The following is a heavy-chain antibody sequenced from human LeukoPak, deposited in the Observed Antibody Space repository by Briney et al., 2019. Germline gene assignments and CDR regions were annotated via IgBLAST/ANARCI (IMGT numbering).Heavy chain of an antibody. V-gene: IGHV4-34*01. Sequence: SETLSLTCAVYGGSFSGYYWSWIRQPPGKGPEWIGNIHYGGTVYYNPSLKSSVTISVDPSKNQFSLNLYSVTAADTALYFCARVTRYDASRDYWYMDVWGKGTTVTVSS. D-gene: IGHD2-21*02. CDR2: IHYGGTV. CDR3: ARVTRYDASRDYWYMDV. J-gene: IGHJ6*03. CDR1: GGSFSGYY.